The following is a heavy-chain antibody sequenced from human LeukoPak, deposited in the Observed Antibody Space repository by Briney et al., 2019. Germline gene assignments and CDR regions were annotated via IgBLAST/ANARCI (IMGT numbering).Heavy chain of an antibody. CDR1: GGSINTFY. Sequence: SETLSLTCSVSGGSINTFYWSWIRQPPGKGLEWIGDVSNTGGTTYNPSLNSRVTMSVDTSKNQFSLKLSSVTPADTAIYYCASTYRLAIFGVPYGFDIWGQGTMVTVSS. J-gene: IGHJ3*02. V-gene: IGHV4-59*01. CDR3: ASTYRLAIFGVPYGFDI. D-gene: IGHD3-3*01. CDR2: VSNTGGT.